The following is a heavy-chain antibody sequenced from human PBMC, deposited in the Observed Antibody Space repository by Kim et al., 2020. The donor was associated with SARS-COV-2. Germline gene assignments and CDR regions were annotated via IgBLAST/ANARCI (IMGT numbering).Heavy chain of an antibody. CDR1: RDTFNTYA. CDR2: IVPFIGTS. D-gene: IGHD6-13*01. Sequence: SVKVSCKASRDTFNTYAISWVRQAPGQGLEWLGGIVPFIGTSDYAQKFQGRLTVTADDSTTTVYMELSSLRSDDTAVYFCARGGFSSSWRLDHWGPGT. J-gene: IGHJ4*02. V-gene: IGHV1-69*13. CDR3: ARGGFSSSWRLDH.